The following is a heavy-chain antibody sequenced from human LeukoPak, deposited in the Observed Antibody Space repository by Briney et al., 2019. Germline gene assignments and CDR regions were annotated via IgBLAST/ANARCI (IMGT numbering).Heavy chain of an antibody. CDR3: ARGGSSNWTPFDY. CDR1: GGSISSTNW. V-gene: IGHV4-4*02. D-gene: IGHD6-13*01. CDR2: IYHSGTT. Sequence: SETLSLTCAVSGGSISSTNWWSWVRQPPGKGLEWIGEIYHSGTTNYNPSLKSRVTISVGKSRKHFSLKLNSVTAADTAVYYCARGGSSNWTPFDYWGQGAPVTVPS. J-gene: IGHJ4*02.